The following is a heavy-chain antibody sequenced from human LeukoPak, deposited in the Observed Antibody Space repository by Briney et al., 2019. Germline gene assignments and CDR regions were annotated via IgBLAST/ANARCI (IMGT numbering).Heavy chain of an antibody. CDR3: ARLGGIAAAGPLDYYYYMDV. J-gene: IGHJ6*03. D-gene: IGHD6-13*01. CDR2: IHYSGST. Sequence: SETLSLTCTVSGGSISSYYWSWIRQPPGKGLEWIGYIHYSGSTNYNPSLKSRVTISVDTSKNQFSLKLSSVTAADTAVYYCARLGGIAAAGPLDYYYYMDVWGKGTTVTVSS. CDR1: GGSISSYY. V-gene: IGHV4-59*01.